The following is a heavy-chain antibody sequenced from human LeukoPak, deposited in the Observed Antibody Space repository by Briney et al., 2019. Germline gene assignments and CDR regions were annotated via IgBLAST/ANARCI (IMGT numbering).Heavy chain of an antibody. V-gene: IGHV4-59*01. J-gene: IGHJ5*02. D-gene: IGHD3-10*01. CDR3: ARTYYGSGSYYNWFDP. CDR1: GGSISSYY. CDR2: IYYSGST. Sequence: SETLSLTCTVSGGSISSYYWSWIRQPPGKGLEWIGYIYYSGSTNYNPSLKSRVTISVDTSKNQFSLKLSSVTAADTAVYYCARTYYGSGSYYNWFDPWGQGTLVTVSS.